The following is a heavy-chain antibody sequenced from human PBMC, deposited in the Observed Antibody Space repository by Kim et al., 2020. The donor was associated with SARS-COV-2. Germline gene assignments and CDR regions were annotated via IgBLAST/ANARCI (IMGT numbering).Heavy chain of an antibody. D-gene: IGHD2-15*01. CDR2: INYGGTT. J-gene: IGHJ6*01. Sequence: SETLSLTCTVSGGSIRCTTHYWGWIRQPPGKGLEWIGSINYGGTTYYNPSLKSRVTISVDTSKNQFSLKVRSVTAADAAIYYCARHEDLDYYGLDVWGQGTTVTVSS. CDR1: GGSIRCTTHY. V-gene: IGHV4-39*01. CDR3: ARHEDLDYYGLDV.